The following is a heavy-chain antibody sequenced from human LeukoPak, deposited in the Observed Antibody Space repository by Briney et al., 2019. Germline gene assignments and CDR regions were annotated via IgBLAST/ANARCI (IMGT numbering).Heavy chain of an antibody. CDR1: GFAFSNSW. V-gene: IGHV3-7*01. J-gene: IGHJ4*02. CDR2: IKEDGSEK. Sequence: PGGSLRLSCAASGFAFSNSWMTWVRQAPGKGLEWVANIKEDGSEKYYVDSVKGRFTISRDNAKNSLYLQMNSLRAEDTAVYYCARDERLLSFLKWGQGTLVTVSS. CDR3: ARDERLLSFLK. D-gene: IGHD3-3*01.